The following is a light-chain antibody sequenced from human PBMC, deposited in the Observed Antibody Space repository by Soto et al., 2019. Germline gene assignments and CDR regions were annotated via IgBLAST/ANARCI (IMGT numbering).Light chain of an antibody. CDR2: GAT. Sequence: EVVMTQSPATLSVSPGERATLSCRASQTVRDNLGWYQQKPGQPPRILIYGATTRATGIPARFSGSGSGTEFTLTISSLQSEDFAVYYCQQYNNWPLTFGGGTKVEIK. J-gene: IGKJ4*01. CDR3: QQYNNWPLT. CDR1: QTVRDN. V-gene: IGKV3D-15*01.